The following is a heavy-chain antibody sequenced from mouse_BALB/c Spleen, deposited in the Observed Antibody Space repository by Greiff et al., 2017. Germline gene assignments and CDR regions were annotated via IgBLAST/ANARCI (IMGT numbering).Heavy chain of an antibody. Sequence: VQLVESGPGLVAPSQSLSITCTVSGFSLTGYGVNWVRQPPGKGLEWLGMIWGDGSTDYNSALKSRLSISKDNSKSQVFLKMNSLQTDDTARYYCARGDSSGYDYFDYWGQGTTLTVSS. CDR2: IWGDGST. J-gene: IGHJ2*01. V-gene: IGHV2-6-7*01. CDR3: ARGDSSGYDYFDY. D-gene: IGHD3-2*01. CDR1: GFSLTGYG.